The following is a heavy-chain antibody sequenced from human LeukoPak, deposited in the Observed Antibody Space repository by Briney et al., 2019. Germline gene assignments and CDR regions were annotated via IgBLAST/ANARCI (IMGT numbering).Heavy chain of an antibody. CDR1: AFTFSSYP. D-gene: IGHD6-19*01. CDR2: FSYDGGNK. V-gene: IGHV3-30*04. J-gene: IGHJ6*03. Sequence: PGTSLRLSCAASAFTFSSYPMHWVRQAPGKGLEWVAVFSYDGGNKYYGDSVKGRFTISRDNSQNTLYLQMNSLRPEDTAVYYCARDQGSRLGGYYYYYMDVWGKGTTVTVSS. CDR3: ARDQGSRLGGYYYYYMDV.